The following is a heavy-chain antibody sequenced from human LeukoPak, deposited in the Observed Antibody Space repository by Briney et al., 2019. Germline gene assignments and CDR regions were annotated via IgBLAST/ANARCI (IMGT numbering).Heavy chain of an antibody. D-gene: IGHD3-22*01. CDR1: GFTFNSYA. CDR3: AKESGDDSSGYYEVFDY. CDR2: VSGSGGIT. J-gene: IGHJ4*02. V-gene: IGHV3-23*01. Sequence: GGSLRLSCAASGFTFNSYAMTWVRQAPGKGLEWVSHVSGSGGITYYADSVKGRFTISRDNSKNTLYLQMNSLRAEDTAVYYCAKESGDDSSGYYEVFDYWGQGTLVTVSS.